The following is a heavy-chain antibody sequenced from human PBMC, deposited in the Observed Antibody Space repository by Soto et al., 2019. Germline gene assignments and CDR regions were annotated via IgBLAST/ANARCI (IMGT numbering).Heavy chain of an antibody. Sequence: GGSLRLSCAASGFTFSSYAMSWVRQSPGNGLEWVSDISGSGGRTYYADSVKGRFTISRDNSKNTLYLQMNSLRAEETAVYYCAKVVIEIAAFCGFDYWGQGTLVTVSS. CDR2: ISGSGGRT. J-gene: IGHJ4*02. V-gene: IGHV3-23*01. CDR1: GFTFSSYA. D-gene: IGHD6-25*01. CDR3: AKVVIEIAAFCGFDY.